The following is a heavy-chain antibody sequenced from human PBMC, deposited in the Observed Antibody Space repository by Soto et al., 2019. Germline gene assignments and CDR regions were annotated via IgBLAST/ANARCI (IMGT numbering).Heavy chain of an antibody. D-gene: IGHD4-17*01. V-gene: IGHV4-31*03. CDR2: IYYSGST. Sequence: TLSLTCTVSGGSMSSGGYYWSWIRPPPGKGLEWIGYIYYSGSTYYNPSLKSRVTISVDTSKNQFSLKLSSVTAADTAVYYCALATPYGDYFSDWGQGTLVTVSS. J-gene: IGHJ4*02. CDR1: GGSMSSGGYY. CDR3: ALATPYGDYFSD.